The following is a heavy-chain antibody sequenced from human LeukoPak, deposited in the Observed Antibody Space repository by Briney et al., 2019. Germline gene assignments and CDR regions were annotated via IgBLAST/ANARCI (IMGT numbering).Heavy chain of an antibody. D-gene: IGHD5-12*01. CDR1: GYTFTDFY. CDR2: INPNSGGT. CDR3: ARGVWLRHDWGSRSPRYYMDV. Sequence: ASVKVSCKASGYTFTDFYIHWVRQAPGQGLEWMGWINPNSGGTNYAQKFQGRVTMTRDTSISTAYMELSRLRSDDTAVYYCARGVWLRHDWGSRSPRYYMDVWGKGTTVTISS. V-gene: IGHV1-2*02. J-gene: IGHJ6*03.